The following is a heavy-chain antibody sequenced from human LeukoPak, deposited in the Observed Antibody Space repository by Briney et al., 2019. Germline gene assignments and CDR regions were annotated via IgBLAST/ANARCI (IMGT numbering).Heavy chain of an antibody. CDR3: ARDGFTMIVVGWYFDL. J-gene: IGHJ2*01. D-gene: IGHD3-22*01. Sequence: GGSLRLSCAASGFTVSSNHMSWVRQAPGKGLEWVSVIYSGGSTYYADSVKGRFTISRDNSKNTLYLQMNSLRAEDTAVYYCARDGFTMIVVGWYFDLWGRGTLVTVSS. V-gene: IGHV3-53*01. CDR1: GFTVSSNH. CDR2: IYSGGST.